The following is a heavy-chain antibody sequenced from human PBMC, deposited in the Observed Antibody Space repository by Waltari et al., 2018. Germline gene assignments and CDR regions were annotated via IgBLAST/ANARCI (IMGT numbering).Heavy chain of an antibody. CDR2: IYHSGST. J-gene: IGHJ4*02. D-gene: IGHD3-22*01. V-gene: IGHV4-38-2*02. CDR3: ARDPGAYYYDSSGYN. CDR1: GYSISSGYY. Sequence: QVQLQESGPGLVKPSETLSLTCAVSGYSISSGYYWGWIRQPPGKGLEWSGSIYHSGSTYYNPSLKSRVTISVDTSKNQFSLKLSSVTAADTAVYYCARDPGAYYYDSSGYNWGQGTLVTVSS.